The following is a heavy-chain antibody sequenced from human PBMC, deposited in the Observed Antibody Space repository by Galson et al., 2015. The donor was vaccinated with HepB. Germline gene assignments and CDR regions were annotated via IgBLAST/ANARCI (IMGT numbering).Heavy chain of an antibody. CDR2: ISPDGTFT. CDR3: GTTAVAWAVAES. Sequence: SLRLSCAVSGVTFSGRWMHWVRQAPGKGPVWVSQISPDGTFTKYADSVSGRYTISRDNAKSTLYLQMNSLTVEDTAVYYCGTTAVAWAVAESWGQGTLVAVSS. D-gene: IGHD6-19*01. J-gene: IGHJ5*02. V-gene: IGHV3-74*03. CDR1: GVTFSGRW.